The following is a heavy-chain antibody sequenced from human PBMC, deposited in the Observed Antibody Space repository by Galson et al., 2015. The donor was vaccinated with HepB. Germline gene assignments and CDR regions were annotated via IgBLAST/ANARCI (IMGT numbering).Heavy chain of an antibody. J-gene: IGHJ1*01. Sequence: SLRLSCAASGFTFSSYAMSWVRQAPGKGLVWVSATSGSGGSTYYADSAKGRFTISRDNSKNTLYLQMNSLRAEDTAVYYCAKAVTTRGGYFQHWGQGTLVTVSS. D-gene: IGHD1/OR15-1a*01. V-gene: IGHV3-23*01. CDR2: TSGSGGST. CDR3: AKAVTTRGGYFQH. CDR1: GFTFSSYA.